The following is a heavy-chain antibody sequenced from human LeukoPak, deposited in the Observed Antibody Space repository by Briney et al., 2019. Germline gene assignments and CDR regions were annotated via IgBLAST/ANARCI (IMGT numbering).Heavy chain of an antibody. Sequence: ASVKVPCKASGYTFTGYYIHWVRQAPGQGLEWMGWINLNSGGTNYAQKFQDRVTMTRDTSISTAYMEVTSLRSNDTAVYYCATARDRNSVYSSLDYWGQGTLVTVSS. J-gene: IGHJ4*02. CDR3: ATARDRNSVYSSLDY. D-gene: IGHD5/OR15-5a*01. CDR1: GYTFTGYY. V-gene: IGHV1-2*02. CDR2: INLNSGGT.